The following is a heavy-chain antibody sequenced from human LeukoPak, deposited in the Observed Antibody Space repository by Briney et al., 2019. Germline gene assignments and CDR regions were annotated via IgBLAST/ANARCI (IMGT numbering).Heavy chain of an antibody. CDR3: ARNPWNDAFDI. J-gene: IGHJ3*02. CDR2: INPNSGGT. Sequence: ASVKVSCKASGYTFTSYDINWVRQATGQGLEWMGWINPNSGGTNYAQKFQGRVTMTRDTSISTAYMELSRLRSDDTAVYYCARNPWNDAFDIWGQGTMVTVSS. D-gene: IGHD1-1*01. V-gene: IGHV1-2*02. CDR1: GYTFTSYD.